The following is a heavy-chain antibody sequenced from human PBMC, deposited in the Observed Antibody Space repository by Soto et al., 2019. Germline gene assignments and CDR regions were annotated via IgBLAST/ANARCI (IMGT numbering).Heavy chain of an antibody. D-gene: IGHD5-12*01. CDR3: ARGADSGYDHIDY. CDR2: IYYSGST. CDR1: GGSISSYY. J-gene: IGHJ4*02. V-gene: IGHV4-59*01. Sequence: PSETLSLTCTVSGGSISSYYWSWIRQPPGKGLEWIGYIYYSGSTNYNPSLKSRVTISVDTSKNQFSLKLSSVTAADTAVYYCARGADSGYDHIDYWGQGTLVTVSS.